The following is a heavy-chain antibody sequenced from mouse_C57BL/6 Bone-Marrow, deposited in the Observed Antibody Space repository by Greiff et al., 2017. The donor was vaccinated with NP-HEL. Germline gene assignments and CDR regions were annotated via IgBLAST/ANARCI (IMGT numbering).Heavy chain of an antibody. CDR2: IDPENGDT. CDR3: TTWELGLYYFDY. V-gene: IGHV14-4*01. J-gene: IGHJ2*01. Sequence: EVKLMESGAELVRPGASVKLSCTASGFNIKDDYMHWVKQRPEQGLEWIGWIDPENGDTEYASKFQGKATITADTSSNTAYLQLSSLTSEDTAVYYCTTWELGLYYFDYWGQGTTLTVSS. CDR1: GFNIKDDY. D-gene: IGHD4-1*01.